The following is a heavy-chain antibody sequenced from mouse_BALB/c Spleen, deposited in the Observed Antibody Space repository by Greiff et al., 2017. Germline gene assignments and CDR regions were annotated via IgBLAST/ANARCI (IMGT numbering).Heavy chain of an antibody. CDR3: ALYGAD. CDR1: GYTFTVYE. D-gene: IGHD2-12*01. J-gene: IGHJ3*01. Sequence: VQLQQSGAALVRPGASVRLSCKASGYTFTVYEMHWVKQTPVHGLEWIGAIDPETGGTTYNQKFKGKATLTADKSSSTAYMELGRLTSEDSAVYYWALYGADGGQGTRVTVSA. V-gene: IGHV1-15*01. CDR2: IDPETGGT.